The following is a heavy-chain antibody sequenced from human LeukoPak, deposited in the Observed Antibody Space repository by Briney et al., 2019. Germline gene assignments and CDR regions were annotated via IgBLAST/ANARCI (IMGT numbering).Heavy chain of an antibody. D-gene: IGHD6-19*01. V-gene: IGHV1-69*06. CDR2: IIPIFGTA. J-gene: IGHJ4*02. CDR1: GCTFSSYA. Sequence: GASVKVSCKASGCTFSSYAISWVRQAPGQGLEWMGRIIPIFGTANYAQKFQGRVTITADKSTSTAYMELSSLRSEDTAVYYSASLKQFHHHSGFAYWRQGTLVTVSS. CDR3: ASLKQFHHHSGFAY.